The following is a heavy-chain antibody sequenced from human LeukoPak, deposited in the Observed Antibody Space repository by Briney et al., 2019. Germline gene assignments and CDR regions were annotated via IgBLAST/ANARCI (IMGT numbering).Heavy chain of an antibody. CDR3: KSGGAAPGSFDY. CDR1: GFTFSSYW. D-gene: IGHD1-1*01. J-gene: IGHJ4*02. V-gene: IGHV3-7*01. Sequence: GGSLRLSCAASGFTFSSYWMSWMRQAPGKGLEWVANIKYDGNEEYYVDSVRSRFTISRDNAKNSLYLQLNSLRVEDTAVYYCKSGGAAPGSFDYWGQGTLVTVSP. CDR2: IKYDGNEE.